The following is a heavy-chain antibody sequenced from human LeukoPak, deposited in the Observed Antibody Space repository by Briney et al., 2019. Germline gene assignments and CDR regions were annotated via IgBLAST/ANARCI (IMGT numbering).Heavy chain of an antibody. V-gene: IGHV1-69*04. D-gene: IGHD3-22*01. Sequence: SVKVSCKASGGTFSSYAISWVRQAPGQGLEWMGRIIPILGIANYAQKFQGRVTITADKSTSTAYMELSSLRSEDTAVYYCASSYYDSSGYHAEYFQHWGQGTLVTVSS. CDR2: IIPILGIA. J-gene: IGHJ1*01. CDR3: ASSYYDSSGYHAEYFQH. CDR1: GGTFSSYA.